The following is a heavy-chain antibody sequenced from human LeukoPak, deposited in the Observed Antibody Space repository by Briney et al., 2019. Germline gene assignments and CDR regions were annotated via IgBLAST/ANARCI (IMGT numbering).Heavy chain of an antibody. CDR3: AKRCNSKSEYPGPTHY. V-gene: IGHV3-23*01. D-gene: IGHD2/OR15-2a*01. Sequence: PGGSVRFSCTASRFTFYAYTRTWLPPAQGIALKRSMANSGSSDSTYYAGSVKGRFTMSRDDSKNTLNLQMNSLRAGDTAVYHCAKRCNSKSEYPGPTHYWARGTLVPVPS. CDR2: NSGSSDST. CDR1: RFTFYAYT. J-gene: IGHJ4*02.